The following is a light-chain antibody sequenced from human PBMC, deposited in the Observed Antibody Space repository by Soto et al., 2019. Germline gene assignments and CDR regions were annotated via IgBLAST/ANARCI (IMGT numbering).Light chain of an antibody. CDR2: GAS. CDR1: QSVSSN. CDR3: QQYNDWPLT. V-gene: IGKV3-15*01. Sequence: EIVMTQSPATLSVSPGERATLSCRASQSVSSNLAWYQQKPGQAPSLLIYGASTRATGIPARFSGSGSGTEFTLTISSLQSEDFAVYYCQQYNDWPLTFGGGIKAEIK. J-gene: IGKJ4*01.